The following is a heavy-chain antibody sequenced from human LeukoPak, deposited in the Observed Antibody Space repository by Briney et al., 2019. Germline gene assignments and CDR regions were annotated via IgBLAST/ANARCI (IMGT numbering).Heavy chain of an antibody. J-gene: IGHJ3*02. V-gene: IGHV3-33*06. CDR1: GFTFSSYG. Sequence: GGSLRLSCAASGFTFSSYGMHWVRQAPGKGLEWVAVIWYDGSNKYYADSVKGRFTISRDNSKNTLYLQMNSLRAEDTAVYYCAKDGEQWLVVGGAFDIWGQGTVVTVSS. CDR3: AKDGEQWLVVGGAFDI. D-gene: IGHD6-19*01. CDR2: IWYDGSNK.